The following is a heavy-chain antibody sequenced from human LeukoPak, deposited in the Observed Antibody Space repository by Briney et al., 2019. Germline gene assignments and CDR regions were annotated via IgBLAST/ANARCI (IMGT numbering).Heavy chain of an antibody. CDR1: GYTFTGYY. Sequence: ASVKVSCKASGYTFTGYYIHWVRQAPGQGLEWMGWINPYTGGTNYAQDFQGRVTMTKDTPISTAYMELRSLRSDDTAVYYCARILRVGAFDIWGQGTMVTVSS. CDR2: INPYTGGT. D-gene: IGHD1-26*01. V-gene: IGHV1-2*02. CDR3: ARILRVGAFDI. J-gene: IGHJ3*02.